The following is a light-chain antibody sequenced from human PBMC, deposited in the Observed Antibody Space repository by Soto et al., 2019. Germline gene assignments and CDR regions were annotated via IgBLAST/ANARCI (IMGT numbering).Light chain of an antibody. V-gene: IGKV1-33*01. CDR1: QDIGNY. J-gene: IGKJ5*01. Sequence: DVQMTQSAASVSAAVSYRVTIICQASQDIGNYLNWYQQKPGQAPKLLLYDASNLQRGVPSRFSGSGSGTHFTFTINSLQPEDIATYYCQQYHNLPPITFGQGTRLETK. CDR2: DAS. CDR3: QQYHNLPPIT.